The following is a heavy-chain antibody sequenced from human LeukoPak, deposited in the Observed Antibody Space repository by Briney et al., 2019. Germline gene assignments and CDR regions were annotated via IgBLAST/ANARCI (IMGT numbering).Heavy chain of an antibody. V-gene: IGHV3-23*01. D-gene: IGHD6-6*01. Sequence: GGSLRLSCVASGFTFTSYGMAWVRQAPGKRLEWVSGISGSGDATYYADSVKGRFTISRDNSKNTLYLQMNSLRVEEMAVYYCAKLRGPSSSSENNWFDPWGQGTLVTVSS. CDR1: GFTFTSYG. CDR3: AKLRGPSSSSENNWFDP. J-gene: IGHJ5*02. CDR2: ISGSGDAT.